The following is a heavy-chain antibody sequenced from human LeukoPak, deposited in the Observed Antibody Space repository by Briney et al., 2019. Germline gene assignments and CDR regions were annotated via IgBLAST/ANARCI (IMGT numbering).Heavy chain of an antibody. J-gene: IGHJ3*02. D-gene: IGHD6-13*01. CDR1: GGSISSSSYY. CDR2: IYYSGST. CDR3: ARDAKAAAPYFDI. V-gene: IGHV4-39*07. Sequence: SETLSLTCTVSGGSISSSSYYWGWIRQPPGKGLEWIGSIYYSGSTYYNPSLKSRVTISVDTSKNQFSLKLSSVTAADTAVYYCARDAKAAAPYFDIWGQGTMVTVSS.